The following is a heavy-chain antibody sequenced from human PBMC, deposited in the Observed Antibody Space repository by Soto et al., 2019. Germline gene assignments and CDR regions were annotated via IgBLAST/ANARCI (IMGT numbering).Heavy chain of an antibody. V-gene: IGHV3-30*18. D-gene: IGHD3-22*01. CDR2: LSYDGVYT. CDR1: GFTLGYYG. J-gene: IGHJ6*02. CDR3: AKGQRSSSDGMDV. Sequence: QMRLVESGGGVVQPGRSLRLSCLVSGFTLGYYGTHWVRQAPGKGLEWVAHLSYDGVYTAYADSVKGRFTISSDSAKITLFLQMDSLTTDDTAVYYCAKGQRSSSDGMDVWGLGTNVTVSS.